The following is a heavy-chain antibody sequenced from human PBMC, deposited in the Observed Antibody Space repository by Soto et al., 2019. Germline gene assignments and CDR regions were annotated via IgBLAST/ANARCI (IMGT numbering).Heavy chain of an antibody. CDR1: GFTFSSYW. Sequence: GGSLRLSCAASGFTFSSYWMHWVRQAPGKGLVWVSRINSDGSSTSYADSVKGRFTISRDNAKNTLYLQMNSLRAEDTAVYYCARVLDSGYDPTPYGMDVWGQGTTVTVSS. CDR2: INSDGSST. D-gene: IGHD5-12*01. J-gene: IGHJ6*02. CDR3: ARVLDSGYDPTPYGMDV. V-gene: IGHV3-74*01.